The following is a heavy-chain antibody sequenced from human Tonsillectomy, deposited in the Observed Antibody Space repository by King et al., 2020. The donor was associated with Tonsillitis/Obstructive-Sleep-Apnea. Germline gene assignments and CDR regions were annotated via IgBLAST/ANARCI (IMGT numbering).Heavy chain of an antibody. CDR2: INHSGST. D-gene: IGHD6-6*01. CDR1: GGSFSGYY. V-gene: IGHV4-34*01. Sequence: VQLQQWGAGLLKPSETLSLTCAVFGGSFSGYYWNWIRQPPGKGLEWIGGINHSGSTNYNPSLKSLVTISVDTSKNQFSLKLSSVTAADTAVYYCARKRGYSSSSGAKGYYYYYYMDVWGKGTTVTVSS. CDR3: ARKRGYSSSSGAKGYYYYYYMDV. J-gene: IGHJ6*03.